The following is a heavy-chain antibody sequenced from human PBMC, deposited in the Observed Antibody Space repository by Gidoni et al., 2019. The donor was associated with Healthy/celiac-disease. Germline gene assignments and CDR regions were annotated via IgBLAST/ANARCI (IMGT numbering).Heavy chain of an antibody. J-gene: IGHJ6*02. CDR2: ISYDGSNK. CDR1: GFTFSSYA. D-gene: IGHD3-3*01. Sequence: QVQLVESGGGVVQPGRSLRLSCAASGFTFSSYAMHWVRQAPGKGLEWVAVISYDGSNKYYADSVKGRFTISRDNSKNTLYLQMNSLRAEDTAVYYCARDLVRYYDFWSGYYSGMDVWGQGTTVTVSS. CDR3: ARDLVRYYDFWSGYYSGMDV. V-gene: IGHV3-30-3*01.